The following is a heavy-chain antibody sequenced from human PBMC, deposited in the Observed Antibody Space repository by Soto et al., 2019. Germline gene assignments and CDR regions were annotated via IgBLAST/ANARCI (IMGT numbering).Heavy chain of an antibody. CDR1: GFTFSSYS. CDR3: ARSLDYDFWVGTGGDYYYYGMDV. J-gene: IGHJ6*02. Sequence: EVQLVESGGGLVKPGGSLRLSCAASGFTFSSYSMNWVRQAPGKGLEWVSSISSSSSYIYYADSVKGRFTISRDNAKNALYLQMNSLRGEDTAVYYCARSLDYDFWVGTGGDYYYYGMDVWGQGTPVTVSS. D-gene: IGHD3-3*01. CDR2: ISSSSSYI. V-gene: IGHV3-21*01.